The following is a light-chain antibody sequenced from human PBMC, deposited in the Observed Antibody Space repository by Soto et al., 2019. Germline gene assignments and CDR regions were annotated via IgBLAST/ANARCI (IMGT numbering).Light chain of an antibody. CDR2: WAS. CDR3: QQYYGTPPWT. V-gene: IGKV4-1*01. J-gene: IGKJ1*01. CDR1: QTVLYSSNNKNY. Sequence: DIVMTQSPDSLAVSLGERATINCESSQTVLYSSNNKNYLAWYQQKPGQPPKLLIYWASTRESGVPDRFSGSGSGTDFTLTISSLQAEDVAVYYCQQYYGTPPWTFGQGTKVQIK.